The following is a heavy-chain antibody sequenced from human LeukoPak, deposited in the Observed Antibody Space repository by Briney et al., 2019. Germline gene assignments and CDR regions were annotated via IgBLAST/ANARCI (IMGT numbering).Heavy chain of an antibody. J-gene: IGHJ4*02. Sequence: GGSLRLSCAASGFTFSSYSMNWVRQDPGKGLEWVSSISSSSSYIYYADSVKGRFTISRDNAKNSLYPQRNSLRAEDTAVYYCARVGIAAAGIDYWGQGTLVTVSS. D-gene: IGHD6-13*01. CDR2: ISSSSSYI. V-gene: IGHV3-21*01. CDR3: ARVGIAAAGIDY. CDR1: GFTFSSYS.